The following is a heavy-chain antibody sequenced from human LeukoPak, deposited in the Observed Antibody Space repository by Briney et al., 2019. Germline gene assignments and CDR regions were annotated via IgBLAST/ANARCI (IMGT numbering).Heavy chain of an antibody. CDR1: GFTVSSNY. CDR3: VKDREPDGRWNFDF. Sequence: PGGSLRLSCAASGFTVSSNYMSWVRQAPGKGLEWVSVIYSGGSTYYADSVKGRFTISRDNFKNTLYLQMNSLRADDTAVYYCVKDREPDGRWNFDFWGQGTLVTVSS. CDR2: IYSGGST. J-gene: IGHJ4*02. V-gene: IGHV3-53*01. D-gene: IGHD1-1*01.